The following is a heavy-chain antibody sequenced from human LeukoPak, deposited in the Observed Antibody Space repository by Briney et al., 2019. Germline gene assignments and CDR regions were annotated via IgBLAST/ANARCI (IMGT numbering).Heavy chain of an antibody. CDR2: IYTSGST. CDR1: GNSISSGDNY. Sequence: SETLSLTCTVSGNSISSGDNYWSWIRQPAGKGLEWIGRIYTSGSTNYNPSLKSRVTISVDKSKNQFSLKLSSVTAADTAVYYCARDGNYYYYYMDVWGKGTTVTVSS. CDR3: ARDGNYYYYYMDV. J-gene: IGHJ6*03. V-gene: IGHV4-61*02. D-gene: IGHD1-14*01.